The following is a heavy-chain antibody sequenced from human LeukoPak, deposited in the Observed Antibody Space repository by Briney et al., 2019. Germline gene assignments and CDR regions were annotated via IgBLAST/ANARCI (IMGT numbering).Heavy chain of an antibody. V-gene: IGHV3-23*01. CDR1: GFTLPYG. CDR2: VSATGYTT. CDR3: ASSWYNWNFDY. D-gene: IGHD1-20*01. Sequence: GGSLRLSCVVSGFTLPYGMSWVRQAPGKGLKWVSYVSATGYTTSYADSVKGRFTISRDNAKNTVFLQMNSLRAEDTAVYYCASSWYNWNFDYWGQGTLVTVSS. J-gene: IGHJ4*02.